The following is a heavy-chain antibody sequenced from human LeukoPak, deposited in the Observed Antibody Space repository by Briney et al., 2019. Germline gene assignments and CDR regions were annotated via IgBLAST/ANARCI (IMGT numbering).Heavy chain of an antibody. CDR2: MNPSNGNT. J-gene: IGHJ4*02. CDR3: ARDYYDSSGRNSLPDY. V-gene: IGHV1-8*01. Sequence: ASVKVSCKASGYTFTSYDINWVRQATGQGLEWMGWMNPSNGNTGYAQNFQGGVTMTRNTSISTAYMELSSLRSEDTAVYYCARDYYDSSGRNSLPDYWGQGTLVTVSS. D-gene: IGHD3-22*01. CDR1: GYTFTSYD.